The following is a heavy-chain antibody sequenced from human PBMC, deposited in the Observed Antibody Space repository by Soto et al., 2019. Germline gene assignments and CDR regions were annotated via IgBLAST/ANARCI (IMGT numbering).Heavy chain of an antibody. CDR1: GGSISSYY. CDR3: ARGDYNPYYFDY. D-gene: IGHD4-4*01. Sequence: SETLSLTCTVSGGSISSYYWIWIRQPPGKGLEWIGYIYYSGSTNYNPSLKSRVTISVDTSKNQFSLKLSSVTAADTAVYYCARGDYNPYYFDYWGQGTLVTVSS. CDR2: IYYSGST. V-gene: IGHV4-59*01. J-gene: IGHJ4*02.